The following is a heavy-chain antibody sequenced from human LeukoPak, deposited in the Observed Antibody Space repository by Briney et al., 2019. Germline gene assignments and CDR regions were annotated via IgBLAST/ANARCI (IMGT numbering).Heavy chain of an antibody. CDR3: AKDATGDLGGGAFDI. J-gene: IGHJ3*02. CDR1: GFTFSSYG. V-gene: IGHV3-30*02. CDR2: IRYDGSNK. Sequence: GGSLRLSCAASGFTFSSYGMHWVRQAPGKGLEWVAFIRYDGSNKYYADSVKGRFTISKDNSKNTLYLQMNSLRAEDTAVYYCAKDATGDLGGGAFDIWGQGTMVTVSS. D-gene: IGHD7-27*01.